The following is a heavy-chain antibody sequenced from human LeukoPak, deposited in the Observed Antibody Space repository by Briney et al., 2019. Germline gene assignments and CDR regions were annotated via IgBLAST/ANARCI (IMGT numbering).Heavy chain of an antibody. V-gene: IGHV1-2*02. CDR3: ARGMPAPQGLDAFDI. CDR2: INANTGVT. D-gene: IGHD2-2*01. CDR1: GFTFTGHY. J-gene: IGHJ3*02. Sequence: ASMKVSCKTSGFTFTGHYMHWLRQAPGQGLEWMGWINANTGVTHYAVKFQGRVTMTRDTSISTAYMELRRLRSDDTAVYFCARGMPAPQGLDAFDIWGQGTMVTVSS.